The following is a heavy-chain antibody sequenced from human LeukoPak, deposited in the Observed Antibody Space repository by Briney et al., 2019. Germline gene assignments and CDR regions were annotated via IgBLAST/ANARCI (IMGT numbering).Heavy chain of an antibody. CDR1: GFTFSISS. J-gene: IGHJ3*01. Sequence: PGGSLRLSCVASGFTFSISSMSWVRQAPGKGLEWVANIKQDGSEKYYVDSVKGRFTISRDNAKNSLYLQMNTLRAEDTAVYYCARGYRIVDLFCALLWGQGTMVTVSS. D-gene: IGHD1-26*01. V-gene: IGHV3-7*01. CDR3: ARGYRIVDLFCALL. CDR2: IKQDGSEK.